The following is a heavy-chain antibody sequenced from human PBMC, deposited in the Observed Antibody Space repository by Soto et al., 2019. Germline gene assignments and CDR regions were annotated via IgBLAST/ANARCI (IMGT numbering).Heavy chain of an antibody. D-gene: IGHD5-18*01. V-gene: IGHV1-8*01. CDR2: MNPNSGNT. Sequence: QVQLVQSGAEVKKPGASVKVSCKASGYTFTSYDINWVRQATGQGLEWMGWMNPNSGNTGYAQKFQGRVTXNXNXXISTAYMEMRSLRSEDTAVYYCARGSNSYGYVLDYWGQGTLVTVSS. CDR1: GYTFTSYD. CDR3: ARGSNSYGYVLDY. J-gene: IGHJ4*02.